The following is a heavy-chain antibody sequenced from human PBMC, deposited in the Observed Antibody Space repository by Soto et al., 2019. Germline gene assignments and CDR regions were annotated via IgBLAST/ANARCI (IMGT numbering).Heavy chain of an antibody. V-gene: IGHV4-61*01. CDR3: ANSPGIDVSALEY. CDR2: IYYNGIT. Sequence: QVQLQESGPGLVRPSETLSLTCTVSGVSVNSGSYYWSWIRQPAGKGLEWIGYIYYNGITTYNPSLRSRVTMSVDPSKTQFSLNLGSVTAADTAVYYCANSPGIDVSALEYCGRGALLSVSS. CDR1: GVSVNSGSYY. J-gene: IGHJ4*02.